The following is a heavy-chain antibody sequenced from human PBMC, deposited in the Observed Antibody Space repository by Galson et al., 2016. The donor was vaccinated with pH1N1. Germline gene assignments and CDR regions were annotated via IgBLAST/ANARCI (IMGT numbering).Heavy chain of an antibody. V-gene: IGHV3-23*01. Sequence: SLRLSCAASGFTFINYAMSWVRQAPGKGLEWVSTISGTGDPTYYADSVTGRFTISRDNSNNTVYLRMNSLRVEDTAVDYCAKDLGRYSEIDYWGQGTLVTVSS. CDR2: ISGTGDPT. D-gene: IGHD1-26*01. CDR1: GFTFINYA. CDR3: AKDLGRYSEIDY. J-gene: IGHJ4*02.